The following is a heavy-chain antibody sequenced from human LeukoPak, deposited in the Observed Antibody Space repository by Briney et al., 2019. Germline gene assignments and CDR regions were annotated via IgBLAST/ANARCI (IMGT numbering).Heavy chain of an antibody. D-gene: IGHD4-23*01. V-gene: IGHV3-30*02. CDR2: IRYDGSNK. CDR1: GFTFSSYG. J-gene: IGHJ4*02. CDR3: ARDRGTTVVKALDY. Sequence: GGSLSLSCAASGFTFSSYGMHWVRQVPGKGLEWVAFIRYDGSNKYYADSVKGRFTISRDNSKNTLYLQMNSLRAEDTAVYYCARDRGTTVVKALDYWGQGTLVTVSS.